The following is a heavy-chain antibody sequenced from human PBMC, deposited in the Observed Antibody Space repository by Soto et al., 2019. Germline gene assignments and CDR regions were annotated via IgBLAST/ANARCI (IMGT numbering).Heavy chain of an antibody. CDR3: AKGQSRAGDGYNYFDY. D-gene: IGHD5-12*01. CDR2: ISGSGGST. CDR1: GFTFSSNA. Sequence: LRLSCAASGFTFSSNAMSWVLQTPGKGLEWVSAISGSGGSTYYADSVKGRFTISRDNSKNTLYLQMNSLRAEDTAVYYCAKGQSRAGDGYNYFDYWGQGTLVTVSS. J-gene: IGHJ4*02. V-gene: IGHV3-23*01.